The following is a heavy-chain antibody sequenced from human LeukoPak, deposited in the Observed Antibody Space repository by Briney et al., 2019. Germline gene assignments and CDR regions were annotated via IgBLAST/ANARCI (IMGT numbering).Heavy chain of an antibody. J-gene: IGHJ6*03. D-gene: IGHD1-7*01. CDR3: ARLNYYNYYYYMDV. CDR2: IKQDGSEK. CDR1: GFTLSSYW. V-gene: IGHV3-7*01. Sequence: GGSLRLSCAASGFTLSSYWMSWVRQAPGKGLEWVANIKQDGSEKYYVDSVKGRFTISRDNAKNSLYLQMNSLRAEDTAVYYCARLNYYNYYYYMDVWGKGTTVTVSS.